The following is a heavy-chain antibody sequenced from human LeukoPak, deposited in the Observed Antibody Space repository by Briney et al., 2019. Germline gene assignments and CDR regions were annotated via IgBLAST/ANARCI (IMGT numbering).Heavy chain of an antibody. CDR1: GGSISSGDYY. D-gene: IGHD1-1*01. CDR2: IYYSGST. J-gene: IGHJ4*02. CDR3: AREVEQLEHYFDY. Sequence: SETLSLTCTVSGGSISSGDYYWSWIRQPPGKGLEWIGYIYYSGSTYYNPSLKSRVTISVDTSKNQFSLKLSSVTAADTAVYYCAREVEQLEHYFDYWGQGTLVTVSS. V-gene: IGHV4-30-4*01.